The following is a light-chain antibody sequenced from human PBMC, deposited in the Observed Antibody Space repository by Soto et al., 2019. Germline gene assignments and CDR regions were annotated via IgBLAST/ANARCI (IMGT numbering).Light chain of an antibody. CDR3: CSYTGSYTFVV. V-gene: IGLV2-11*01. J-gene: IGLJ2*01. CDR1: SGDVGGYNS. CDR2: DVS. Sequence: QSALTQPRSVSGSPGQSVTISCTGTSGDVGGYNSVSWYQQHPGKAPKLMIYDVSKRPSGITDRFSGSKSGNTASLTISGLQAEDEADYYCCSYTGSYTFVVFGGGTKLTVL.